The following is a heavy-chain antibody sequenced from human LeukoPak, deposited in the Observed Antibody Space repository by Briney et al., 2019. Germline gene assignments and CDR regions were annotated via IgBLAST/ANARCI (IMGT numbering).Heavy chain of an antibody. CDR2: IYYSGST. CDR1: GGSISSSSYY. V-gene: IGHV4-39*07. J-gene: IGHJ4*02. Sequence: SETLSLTCTVSGGSISSSSYYWGWIRQPPGKGLEWIGSIYYSGSTNYNPSLKSRVTISVDTSKNQFSLKLSSVTAADTAVYYCARGPYYGSGSYYYFDYWGQGTLVTVSS. D-gene: IGHD3-10*01. CDR3: ARGPYYGSGSYYYFDY.